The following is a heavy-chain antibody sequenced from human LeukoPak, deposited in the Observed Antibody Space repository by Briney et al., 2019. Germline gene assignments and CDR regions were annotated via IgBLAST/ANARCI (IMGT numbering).Heavy chain of an antibody. J-gene: IGHJ4*02. CDR1: GFTFSSYW. CDR2: IKQDGSEK. CDR3: AIESEMATNTLDY. D-gene: IGHD5-24*01. V-gene: IGHV3-7*01. Sequence: GGSLRLSCAASGFTFSSYWMSWVRQAPGKGLEWVANIKQDGSEKYYVDSVKGRFTISRDNAKNSLYLQMNSLRAEDTAVYYCAIESEMATNTLDYSGQGTLVTVYS.